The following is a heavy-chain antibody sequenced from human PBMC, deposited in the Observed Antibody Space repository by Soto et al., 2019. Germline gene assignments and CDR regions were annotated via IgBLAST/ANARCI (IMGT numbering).Heavy chain of an antibody. CDR3: ARGITMIVVVTNNSGNWFDP. D-gene: IGHD3-22*01. V-gene: IGHV4-34*01. Sequence: KASETLSLTCAVYGGSFSGYYWSWIRQPPGKGLEWIGEINHSGSTNYNPSLKSRVTISVDTSKNQFSLKLSSVTAADTAVYYCARGITMIVVVTNNSGNWFDPWGQGTLVTVSS. J-gene: IGHJ5*02. CDR1: GGSFSGYY. CDR2: INHSGST.